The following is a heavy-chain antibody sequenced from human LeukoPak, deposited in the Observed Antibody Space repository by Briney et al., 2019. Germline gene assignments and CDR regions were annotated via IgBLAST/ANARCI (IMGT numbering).Heavy chain of an antibody. CDR1: GGSISSYY. CDR3: ARVSSIAAPDY. D-gene: IGHD6-6*01. CDR2: INHSGST. V-gene: IGHV4-34*01. Sequence: SETLSLTCTVSGGSISSYYWSWIRQPSGKGLEWIGEINHSGSTNYNPSLKSRVTISVDTSKNQFSLKLSSVTAADTAVYYCARVSSIAAPDYWGQGTLVTVSS. J-gene: IGHJ4*02.